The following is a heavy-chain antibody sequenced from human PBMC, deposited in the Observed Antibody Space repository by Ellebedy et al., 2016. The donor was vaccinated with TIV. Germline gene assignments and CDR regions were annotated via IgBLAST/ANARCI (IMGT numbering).Heavy chain of an antibody. CDR2: IRYDRSNK. J-gene: IGHJ4*02. V-gene: IGHV3-30*02. CDR3: AKDSLAYYYDGSGPSDY. D-gene: IGHD3-22*01. CDR1: GFTFSNYG. Sequence: GESLKISCAASGFTFSNYGMNWVRQAPGKGLEWVAFIRYDRSNKYYADSVKGRFTISRDNSKNTLYLQMNSLRAKDTAVYYCAKDSLAYYYDGSGPSDYWGQGTLVTVSS.